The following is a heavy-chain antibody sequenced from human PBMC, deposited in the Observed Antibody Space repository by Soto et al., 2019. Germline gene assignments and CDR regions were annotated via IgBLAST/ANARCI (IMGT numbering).Heavy chain of an antibody. CDR1: GGTFSSYA. CDR2: IIPIFGTA. Sequence: QVQLVQSGAEVKKPGSSVKVSCKASGGTFSSYAISWVRQAPGQGLEWMGGIIPIFGTANYAQKFQGRVTITADESTSTAYMELSSLRSEDTAVYYCARVRYYDSSGYYYIHYVDYWGQGTLVTVSS. CDR3: ARVRYYDSSGYYYIHYVDY. V-gene: IGHV1-69*01. D-gene: IGHD3-22*01. J-gene: IGHJ4*02.